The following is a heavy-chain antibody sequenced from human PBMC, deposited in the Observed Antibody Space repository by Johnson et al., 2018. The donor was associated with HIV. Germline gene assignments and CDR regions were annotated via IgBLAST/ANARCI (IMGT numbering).Heavy chain of an antibody. CDR2: IYIGGST. D-gene: IGHD4-17*01. CDR1: GFTISSKY. V-gene: IGHV3-66*04. CDR3: AKLPVLYGDFDDAFNI. J-gene: IGHJ3*02. Sequence: VQLVESGGGLVQPGGSLRLSCAASGFTISSKYFNWVRQAPGKGLEWVSVIYIGGSTYYADSVKGRFTISRDNSKNTLYLQMNSLRAEDTAIYYCAKLPVLYGDFDDAFNIWGQGTMVTVSS.